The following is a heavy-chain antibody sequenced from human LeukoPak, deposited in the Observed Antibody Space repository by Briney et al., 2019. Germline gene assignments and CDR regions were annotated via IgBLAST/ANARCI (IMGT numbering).Heavy chain of an antibody. V-gene: IGHV4-61*02. CDR3: ARGLITMVRGVIQDQLDY. CDR1: GGSISSGSYY. J-gene: IGHJ4*02. Sequence: SETLSLTCTVSGGSISSGSYYWSWIRQPAGKGLEWIGRIYTSGSTNYNPSLKSRVTISVDTSKNQFSLKLSSVTAADTAVYYCARGLITMVRGVIQDQLDYWGQGTLVTVSS. D-gene: IGHD3-10*01. CDR2: IYTSGST.